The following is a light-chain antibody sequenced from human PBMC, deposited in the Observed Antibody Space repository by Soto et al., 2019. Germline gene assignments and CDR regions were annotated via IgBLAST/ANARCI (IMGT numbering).Light chain of an antibody. V-gene: IGKV3-20*01. CDR2: AAS. J-gene: IGKJ2*01. CDR3: QLYGSSPPRYT. CDR1: QSVSSNY. Sequence: EIVLTQSPGTLYLSPGERATLSCRASQSVSSNYLAWYQQKRGQAPRLRSYAASARATGIPDRFSGSGSGTDFTLTISRLEPEHFAVYFCQLYGSSPPRYTFAQGTKLEIK.